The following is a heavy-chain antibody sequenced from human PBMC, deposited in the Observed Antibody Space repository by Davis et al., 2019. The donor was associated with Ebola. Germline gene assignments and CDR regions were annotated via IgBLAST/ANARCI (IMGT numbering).Heavy chain of an antibody. CDR3: ARMSYYYDSYAFDI. D-gene: IGHD3-22*01. CDR2: IKQDGSEK. Sequence: GESLKISCAASGFTFSSYWMSWVRQAPGKGLEWVANIKQDGSEKYYVDSVKGRFTISRDNAKNSLYLQMNSLRAEDTAVYYCARMSYYYDSYAFDIWGQGTMVTVSS. CDR1: GFTFSSYW. J-gene: IGHJ3*02. V-gene: IGHV3-7*01.